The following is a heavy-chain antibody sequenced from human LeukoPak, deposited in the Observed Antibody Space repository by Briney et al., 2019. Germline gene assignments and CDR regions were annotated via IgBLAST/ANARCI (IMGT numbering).Heavy chain of an antibody. Sequence: ASVKVSCKASGYTFNSNDINWVRQATGQGLEWMGWMNPNSGNTGYAQKFQGRVTMTRNTSISTAYMELNNLRSEDTAVYYCARGGDSSGHLGAFDIWGQGTMVTVSS. CDR2: MNPNSGNT. CDR3: ARGGDSSGHLGAFDI. J-gene: IGHJ3*02. V-gene: IGHV1-8*01. CDR1: GYTFNSND. D-gene: IGHD3-22*01.